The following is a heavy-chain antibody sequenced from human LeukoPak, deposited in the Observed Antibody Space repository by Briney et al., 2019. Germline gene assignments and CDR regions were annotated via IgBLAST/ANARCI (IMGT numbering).Heavy chain of an antibody. CDR1: GGSITNYY. CDR2: IYTRGST. D-gene: IGHD2-15*01. V-gene: IGHV4-4*07. J-gene: IGHJ3*02. CDR3: ARGRYCSADISSGGDAFDI. Sequence: KSSETLSLTCTVSGGSITNYYWSWIRQPAGKGLEWIGRIYTRGSTNYNPSLKSRVTMSVDTSKNQFSLKLSSVTAADTAVYYCARGRYCSADISSGGDAFDIWGQGTMVSVSS.